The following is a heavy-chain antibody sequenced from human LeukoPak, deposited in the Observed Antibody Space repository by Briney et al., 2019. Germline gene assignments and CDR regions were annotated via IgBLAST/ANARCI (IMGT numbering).Heavy chain of an antibody. CDR2: ISRDGST. J-gene: IGHJ4*02. V-gene: IGHV4-4*02. Sequence: PSETLSLTCAASGDSISSALWWNWVRQPPGKGLDWIGEISRDGSTKYNPSLKNRVTISKDNSKNQFSLKLNSVTAADTAVYYCTTSLGWYSLNYWGQGVLITVSS. CDR3: TTSLGWYSLNY. CDR1: GDSISSALW. D-gene: IGHD1-26*01.